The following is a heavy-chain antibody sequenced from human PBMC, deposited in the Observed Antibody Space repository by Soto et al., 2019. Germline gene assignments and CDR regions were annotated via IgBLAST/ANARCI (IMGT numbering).Heavy chain of an antibody. D-gene: IGHD6-19*01. CDR1: GFTFSSYA. J-gene: IGHJ5*02. V-gene: IGHV3-30-3*01. Sequence: PGGSLRLSCAASGFTFSSYAMHWVRQAPGKGLEWVAVISYDGSNKYYADSVKGRFTISRDNAKNSLYLQMNSLRAEDTAVYYCARETQWLNWFDPWGQGTLVTVSS. CDR3: ARETQWLNWFDP. CDR2: ISYDGSNK.